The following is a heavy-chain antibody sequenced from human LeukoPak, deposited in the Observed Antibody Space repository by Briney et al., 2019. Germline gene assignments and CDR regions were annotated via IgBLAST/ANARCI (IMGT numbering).Heavy chain of an antibody. CDR3: ARGGTYLEVITFGGVIAYY. CDR1: GFTFSSYW. V-gene: IGHV3-7*01. J-gene: IGHJ4*02. Sequence: AGGSLRLSCAASGFTFSSYWMSWVRQAPGKGLEWVANIKQDGSEKYYVDSVKGRFTISRDNAKNSLYLQMNSLRAEDTAVYYCARGGTYLEVITFGGVIAYYWGQGTLVTVSS. D-gene: IGHD3-16*02. CDR2: IKQDGSEK.